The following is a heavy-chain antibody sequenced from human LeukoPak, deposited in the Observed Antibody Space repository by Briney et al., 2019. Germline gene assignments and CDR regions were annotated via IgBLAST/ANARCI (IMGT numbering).Heavy chain of an antibody. D-gene: IGHD2-2*01. CDR2: IYTSGST. V-gene: IGHV4-4*07. CDR3: ARHGYQLASTDYYYYYYMDV. J-gene: IGHJ6*03. CDR1: GGSISSYY. Sequence: PETLSLTCTVSGGSISSYYWSWIRQPAGKGLEWIGRIYTSGSTNYNPSLKSRVTMSVDTSKNQFSLKLSSVTAADTAVYYCARHGYQLASTDYYYYYYMDVWGKGTTVTVSS.